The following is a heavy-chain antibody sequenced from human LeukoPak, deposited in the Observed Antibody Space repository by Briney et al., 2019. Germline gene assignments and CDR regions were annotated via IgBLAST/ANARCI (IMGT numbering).Heavy chain of an antibody. D-gene: IGHD3-3*01. V-gene: IGHV3-7*01. J-gene: IGHJ4*02. CDR3: ARDFRFLDDY. CDR1: GFTFSNYW. CDR2: IKQDGSEK. Sequence: PGGSLRLSCAASGFTFSNYWMTWVRQAPGKGLEWVGSIKQDGSEKYYVDSVKGRFTISRDNAKNSLYLQMDSLRAEDTAVYYCARDFRFLDDYWGQGTLVTVSS.